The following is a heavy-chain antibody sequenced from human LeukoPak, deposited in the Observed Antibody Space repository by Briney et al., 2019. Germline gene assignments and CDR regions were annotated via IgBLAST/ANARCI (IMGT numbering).Heavy chain of an antibody. J-gene: IGHJ4*02. CDR2: IYYIGST. V-gene: IGHV4-59*01. CDR1: GGSISSDY. D-gene: IGHD1-26*01. Sequence: SETLSLTCTGSGGSISSDYWSWIRQPPGKGLEWIGYIYYIGSTNYNPSLMSRITISVDTSKSHFSLKLSYVTAADTAVYYCARVVGATGSSDYWGQGTLVTVSS. CDR3: ARVVGATGSSDY.